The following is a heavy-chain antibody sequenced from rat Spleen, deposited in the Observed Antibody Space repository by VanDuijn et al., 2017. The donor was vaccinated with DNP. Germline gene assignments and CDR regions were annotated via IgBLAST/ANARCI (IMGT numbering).Heavy chain of an antibody. CDR2: ISPSGSRP. CDR1: GFTFSDYY. J-gene: IGHJ2*01. CDR3: SRERGYGGNQPLLDY. V-gene: IGHV5-20*01. D-gene: IGHD1-11*01. Sequence: EVQLVESGGGLVQPGRSLRLSCAASGFTFSDYYMAWVRQAPKKGLEWVAAISPSGSRPYSPDSVKGRFTISRDTAKSSLYLQMNSLQTEDTAIYFCSRERGYGGNQPLLDYWGQGVMVTVSS.